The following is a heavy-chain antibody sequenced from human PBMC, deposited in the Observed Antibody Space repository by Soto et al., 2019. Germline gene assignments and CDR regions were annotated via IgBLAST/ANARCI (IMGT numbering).Heavy chain of an antibody. CDR1: GYTFTSYG. Sequence: QVQLVQSGAEVKKPGASVKVSCKASGYTFTSYGISWVRQAPGQGLEWMGWISAYNGNTNYAQKLQSRVTMTPATSTSTAYMELRSLRSDDTAVYYCARDSEGYNNYLRFDYWGQGTMVTVSS. CDR3: ARDSEGYNNYLRFDY. CDR2: ISAYNGNT. V-gene: IGHV1-18*01. J-gene: IGHJ4*02. D-gene: IGHD4-4*01.